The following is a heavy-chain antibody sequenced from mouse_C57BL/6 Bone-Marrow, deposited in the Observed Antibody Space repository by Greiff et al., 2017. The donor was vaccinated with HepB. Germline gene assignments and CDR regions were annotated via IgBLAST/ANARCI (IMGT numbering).Heavy chain of an antibody. CDR2: IDPSDSYT. Sequence: QVQLQQPGAELVLPGASVKLSCKASGYTFTSYWMHWVKQRPGQGLEWIGEIDPSDSYTNYNQKFKGKSTLTVDKSSSTAYMKLSSLTSEDSAVYYCARGGYGAYWYFDVWGTGTTGTVSS. V-gene: IGHV1-69*01. D-gene: IGHD3-2*02. J-gene: IGHJ1*03. CDR3: ARGGYGAYWYFDV. CDR1: GYTFTSYW.